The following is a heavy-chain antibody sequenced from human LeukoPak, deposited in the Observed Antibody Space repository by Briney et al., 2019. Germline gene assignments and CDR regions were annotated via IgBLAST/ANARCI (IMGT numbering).Heavy chain of an antibody. CDR1: GGSISSGDYY. Sequence: SETLSLTCTVSGGSISSGDYYWSWIRQPPGKGLEWIGYIYYSGSTYYNPSLKSRVTTSIDTSKNQFSLKLSSVTAADTAVYYCARHPYDSSGYFDYWGQGTLVTVSS. V-gene: IGHV4-30-4*01. CDR2: IYYSGST. CDR3: ARHPYDSSGYFDY. D-gene: IGHD3-22*01. J-gene: IGHJ4*02.